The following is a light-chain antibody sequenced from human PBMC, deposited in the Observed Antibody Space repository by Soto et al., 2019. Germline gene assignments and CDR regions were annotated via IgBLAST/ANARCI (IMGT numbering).Light chain of an antibody. V-gene: IGLV2-14*03. Sequence: QSVLTQPASVSGSPGQSITISCTGTSSDVGDYNYVSWYQLHPGKAPKLMIYDVNNRPSGVSNRFSGSKSGNTASLTISGLQAEDEADYYCSSYTSSNTLVFGGGTKLTVL. CDR1: SSDVGDYNY. J-gene: IGLJ2*01. CDR3: SSYTSSNTLV. CDR2: DVN.